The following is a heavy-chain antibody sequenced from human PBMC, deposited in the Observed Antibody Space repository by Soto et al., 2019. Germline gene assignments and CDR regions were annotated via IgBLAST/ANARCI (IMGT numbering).Heavy chain of an antibody. CDR3: ARLYYDITYGMDV. CDR2: IYPGDSDT. D-gene: IGHD3-9*01. CDR1: GYSFTSYW. Sequence: GQSLKISCKGSGYSFTSYWIGWVRQMPGKGLEWMGIIYPGDSDTRYSPSFQGQVTISADKSISTAYLQWSSLKASDTAMYYCARLYYDITYGMDVWGQGTTVTVSS. V-gene: IGHV5-51*01. J-gene: IGHJ6*02.